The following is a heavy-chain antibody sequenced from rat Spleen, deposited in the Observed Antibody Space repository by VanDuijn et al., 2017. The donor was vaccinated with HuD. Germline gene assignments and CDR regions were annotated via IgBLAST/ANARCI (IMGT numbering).Heavy chain of an antibody. CDR1: GFTFSDYY. V-gene: IGHV5-22*01. CDR2: IHYEGSKS. CDR3: ARQDTSGYSNWFTY. Sequence: EVQLVESGGGLVQPGRSVKLSCAASGFTFSDYYMAWVRQAPKKGLEWVASIHYEGSKSYYGDSVKGRFTISRENAKSTLHLLMDSLRSEDTATYYCARQDTSGYSNWFTYWGQGTLVTVSS. J-gene: IGHJ3*01. D-gene: IGHD4-3*01.